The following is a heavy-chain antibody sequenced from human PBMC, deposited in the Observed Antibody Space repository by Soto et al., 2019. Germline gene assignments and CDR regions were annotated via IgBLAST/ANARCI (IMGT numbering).Heavy chain of an antibody. CDR2: FYDSGST. Sequence: KPSETLSLTCTVSRGSISDYYWGWIRQPPGKGLEWVGYFYDSGSTKYNPSLKSRVTISVDTSKNQISLEMKSVTVADTAVYYCARVGSGGYSNNWFDPWGQGTLVTVS. CDR1: RGSISDYY. D-gene: IGHD3-22*01. V-gene: IGHV4-59*01. J-gene: IGHJ5*02. CDR3: ARVGSGGYSNNWFDP.